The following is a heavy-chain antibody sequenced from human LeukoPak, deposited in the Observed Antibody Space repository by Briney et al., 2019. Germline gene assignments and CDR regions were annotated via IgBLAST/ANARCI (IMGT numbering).Heavy chain of an antibody. V-gene: IGHV3-30*18. J-gene: IGHJ6*04. CDR1: GFTFSSYG. Sequence: GRSLRLSCAASGFTFSSYGMHWVRRAPGKGLEWVAVISYDGSKKYYADSVKGRFTISRDDSKNTLYLQMNSLRAEDTAVYYCANTVNYYYYYYDMDVWGKGTTVTVSS. CDR2: ISYDGSKK. CDR3: ANTVNYYYYYYDMDV. D-gene: IGHD4-17*01.